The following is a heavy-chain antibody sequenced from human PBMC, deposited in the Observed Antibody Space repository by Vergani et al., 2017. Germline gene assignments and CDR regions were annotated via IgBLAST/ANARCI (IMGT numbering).Heavy chain of an antibody. CDR3: ARTNKIIAAAGPTYYFDY. CDR2: IYTSGST. V-gene: IGHV4-59*10. Sequence: QVQLQQWGAGLLKPSETLSLTCAVYGGSFSGYYWSWIRQPPGKGLEWIGRIYTSGSTNYNPSLKSRVTMSVDTSKNQFSLKLSSVTAADTAVYYCARTNKIIAAAGPTYYFDYWGQGTLVTVSS. J-gene: IGHJ4*02. D-gene: IGHD6-13*01. CDR1: GGSFSGYY.